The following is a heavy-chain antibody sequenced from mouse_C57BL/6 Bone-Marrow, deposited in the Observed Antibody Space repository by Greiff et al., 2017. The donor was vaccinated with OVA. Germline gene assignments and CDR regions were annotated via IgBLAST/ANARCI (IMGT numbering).Heavy chain of an antibody. CDR3: AKGNWDGSYWYFDV. J-gene: IGHJ1*03. V-gene: IGHV1-76*01. CDR1: GYTFTDYY. Sequence: QVQLQQSGAELVRPGASVKLSCKASGYTFTDYYINWVKQRPGQGLEWIARIYPGSGNTYYNEKFKGKATLTAEKSSSTAYMQLSSLTSEDSAVYFCAKGNWDGSYWYFDVWGTGTTVTVSS. D-gene: IGHD4-1*01. CDR2: IYPGSGNT.